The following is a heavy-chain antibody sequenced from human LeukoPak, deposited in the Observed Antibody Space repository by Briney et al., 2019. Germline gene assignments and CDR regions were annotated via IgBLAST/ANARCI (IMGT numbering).Heavy chain of an antibody. V-gene: IGHV3-23*01. D-gene: IGHD6-19*01. CDR1: GFTFSTYA. CDR3: AKDLSYTSGASDH. CDR2: ITDDGYNT. J-gene: IGHJ4*02. Sequence: GGSLRLSCAASGFTFSTYAMTWVRQAPGKGLEWVSTITDDGYNTYSADSVKGRITFSRDNSKNTLSLQLRSLRAEDTAVYYCAKDLSYTSGASDHWGQGTLVTVSS.